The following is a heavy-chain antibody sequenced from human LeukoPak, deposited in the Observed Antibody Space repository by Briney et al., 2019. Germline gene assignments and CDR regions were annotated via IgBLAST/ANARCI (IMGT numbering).Heavy chain of an antibody. D-gene: IGHD3-22*01. CDR2: ISAYNGNT. CDR3: ARGTYYYVSSGVMDY. Sequence: ASVKVSCKASGYTFTSYGISWVRQAPGQGLEWMGWISAYNGNTNYAQKFQGRVTMTRDTSISTAYMELSRLRSDDTAVYYCARGTYYYVSSGVMDYWGQGTLVTVFS. CDR1: GYTFTSYG. J-gene: IGHJ4*02. V-gene: IGHV1-18*01.